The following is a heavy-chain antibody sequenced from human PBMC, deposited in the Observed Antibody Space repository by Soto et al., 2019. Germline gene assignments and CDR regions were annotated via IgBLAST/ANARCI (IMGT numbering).Heavy chain of an antibody. J-gene: IGHJ2*01. D-gene: IGHD2-2*01. CDR2: IIPILGIA. V-gene: IGHV1-69*02. Sequence: QVQLVQSGAEVKKPGSSVKVSCKASGGTFSSYTISWVRQAPGQGLEWMGRIIPILGIANYAQKFQGRVTITAEKSTGTAYMGLSSLRSEDTAVYYCAGEGGGVVVPAADWYFDLWGRGTLVTVSS. CDR3: AGEGGGVVVPAADWYFDL. CDR1: GGTFSSYT.